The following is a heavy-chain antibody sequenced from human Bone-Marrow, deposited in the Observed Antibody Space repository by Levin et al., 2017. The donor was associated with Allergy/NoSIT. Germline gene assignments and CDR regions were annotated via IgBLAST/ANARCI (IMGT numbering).Heavy chain of an antibody. Sequence: PGGSLRLSCAVYGESFSGYYWTWIRQPPGKALEWVGEVNHFGSTEYNPSLKTRVTMSVDTSNNQFSLNVTSMTAADTAVYYCARGWRYSEKLTGYWSGVFDMWGQGTMVTVSS. J-gene: IGHJ3*02. D-gene: IGHD3-9*01. V-gene: IGHV4-34*01. CDR3: ARGWRYSEKLTGYWSGVFDM. CDR2: VNHFGST. CDR1: GESFSGYY.